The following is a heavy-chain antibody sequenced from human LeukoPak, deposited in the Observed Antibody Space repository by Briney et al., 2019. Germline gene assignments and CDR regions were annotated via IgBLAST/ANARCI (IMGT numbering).Heavy chain of an antibody. D-gene: IGHD6-19*01. CDR1: GFSFDSYA. CDR3: ARQLMYSSGWYPPDY. V-gene: IGHV3-23*01. Sequence: GGSLRLSCAASGFSFDSYAMTWVRQAPGKGLEWVSGISASDGRMYYADSVKGRLTISRDNSKYTLYLQMNSLRAEDTAMYYCARQLMYSSGWYPPDYWGQGTLVTVSS. J-gene: IGHJ4*02. CDR2: ISASDGRM.